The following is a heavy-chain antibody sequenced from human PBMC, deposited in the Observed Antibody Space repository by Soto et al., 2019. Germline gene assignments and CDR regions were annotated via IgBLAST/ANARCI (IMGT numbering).Heavy chain of an antibody. CDR3: ARLGRVATSIDNWFDP. Sequence: SETLSLTCAVSGGSISSGGYSWSWIRQPPGKGLEWIGYIYHSGSTYYNPSLKSRVTISVDTSKNQFSLKLSSVTAADTAVYYCARLGRVATSIDNWFDPWGQGTLVTVSS. V-gene: IGHV4-30-2*01. J-gene: IGHJ5*02. CDR2: IYHSGST. D-gene: IGHD5-12*01. CDR1: GGSISSGGYS.